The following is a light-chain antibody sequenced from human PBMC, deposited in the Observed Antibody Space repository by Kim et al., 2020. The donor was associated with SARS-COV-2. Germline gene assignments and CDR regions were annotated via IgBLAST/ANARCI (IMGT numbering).Light chain of an antibody. V-gene: IGLV2-11*01. J-gene: IGLJ2*01. Sequence: QSALTQPRSVSGSPGQSVTISCTGTSNDIGGYKFVSWYQQHPGKAPKFIIYHVTERPSGVPDRFSGSKSGNTASLTISGLQPEDEADYYCSSYAGGYSWIFGGGTKLTVL. CDR1: SNDIGGYKF. CDR2: HVT. CDR3: SSYAGGYSWI.